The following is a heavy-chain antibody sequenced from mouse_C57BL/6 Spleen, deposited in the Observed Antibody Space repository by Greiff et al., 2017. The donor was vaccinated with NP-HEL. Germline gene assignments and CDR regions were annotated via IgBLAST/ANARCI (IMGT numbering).Heavy chain of an antibody. V-gene: IGHV5-17*01. J-gene: IGHJ2*01. D-gene: IGHD1-1*01. CDR3: ARGDYYAKVDY. Sequence: DVQLVESGGGLVQPGGSLKLSCAASGFTFSDYGMHWVRQAPEKGLEWVAYISSGSSTIYYADTVKGRFTISRDNAKNTLFLQMTSLRSEDRAMYYCARGDYYAKVDYWGQGTTLTVSS. CDR1: GFTFSDYG. CDR2: ISSGSSTI.